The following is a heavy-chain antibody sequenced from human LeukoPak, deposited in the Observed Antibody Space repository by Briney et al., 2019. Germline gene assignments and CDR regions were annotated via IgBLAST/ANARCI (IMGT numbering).Heavy chain of an antibody. V-gene: IGHV3-23*01. CDR1: GFTFSSFA. CDR3: AKPGGSGSYGDWYFDL. J-gene: IGHJ2*01. CDR2: ISNGGGYT. Sequence: PGGSLRLSCAASGFTFSSFAMTWVRQAPGKGLEWVSAISNGGGYTYYADSVKGRFTISRDNSMNTLYLQMNSLRAEDTAVYYCAKPGGSGSYGDWYFDLWGRGTLATVSS. D-gene: IGHD1-26*01.